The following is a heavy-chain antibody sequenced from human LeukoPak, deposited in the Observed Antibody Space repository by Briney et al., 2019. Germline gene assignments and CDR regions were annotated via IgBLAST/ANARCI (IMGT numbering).Heavy chain of an antibody. V-gene: IGHV1-2*02. D-gene: IGHD3-10*01. CDR2: INPNSGGT. J-gene: IGHJ6*02. CDR3: ARGTMARGVKVGMDV. Sequence: ASVKVSCKASGYTFTGYYMHWVRQAPGQGLEWMGWINPNSGGTNYAQKFQGRVTMTRDTSISTAYMELSRLRSDDTAVYYCARGTMARGVKVGMDVWGQGTTVTVSS. CDR1: GYTFTGYY.